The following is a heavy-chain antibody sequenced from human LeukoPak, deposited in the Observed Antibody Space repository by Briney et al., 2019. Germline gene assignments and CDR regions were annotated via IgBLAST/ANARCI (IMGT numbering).Heavy chain of an antibody. CDR3: AGDSSSSVVPPTYFDY. V-gene: IGHV3-48*03. D-gene: IGHD6-13*01. J-gene: IGHJ4*02. CDR2: ISSSGSTI. Sequence: GGSLRLSCAASGFTFSSYEMNWVRQAPGKGLEWVSYISSSGSTIYYADSVKGRFTISRDNAKNSLYLQMNSLRAEDTAVYYCAGDSSSSVVPPTYFDYWGQGTLVTVSS. CDR1: GFTFSSYE.